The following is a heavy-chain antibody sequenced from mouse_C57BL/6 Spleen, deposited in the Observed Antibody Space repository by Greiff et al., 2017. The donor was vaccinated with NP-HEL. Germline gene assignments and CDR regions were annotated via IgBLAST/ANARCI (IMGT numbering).Heavy chain of an antibody. CDR1: GYTFTSYW. J-gene: IGHJ1*03. D-gene: IGHD1-1*01. V-gene: IGHV1-61*01. CDR3: ARDYYGSSYEYFDV. CDR2: IYPSDSET. Sequence: QVQLKQPGAELVRPGSSVKLSCKASGYTFTSYWMDWVKQRPGQGLEWIGNIYPSDSETHYNQKFKDKATLTVDTSSSTAYMQLSSLTSEDSAVYYCARDYYGSSYEYFDVWGTGTTVTVSS.